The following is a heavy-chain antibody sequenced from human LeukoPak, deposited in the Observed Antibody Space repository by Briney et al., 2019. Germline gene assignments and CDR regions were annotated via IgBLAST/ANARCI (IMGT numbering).Heavy chain of an antibody. D-gene: IGHD5-12*01. CDR2: SSYSGST. V-gene: IGHV4-59*02. CDR3: ARHRDSAYETFAY. CDR1: GGSVSRYY. J-gene: IGHJ4*02. Sequence: SETLSLTCTVSGGSVSRYYWSWIRQPPGNGLEWIGYSSYSGSTNYNPSLKSRVTISVDTSKNQFSLKLTSVTAADTAPYYCARHRDSAYETFAYWGQGTLVTVSS.